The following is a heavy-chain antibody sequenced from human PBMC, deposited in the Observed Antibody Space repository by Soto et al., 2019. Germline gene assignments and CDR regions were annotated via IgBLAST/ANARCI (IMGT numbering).Heavy chain of an antibody. J-gene: IGHJ6*02. CDR3: ARELYYYGSSSSYYYGMDV. D-gene: IGHD3-10*01. CDR1: GGSISSGGYY. CDR2: IYYSGST. Sequence: SETLSLTCTVSGGSISSGGYYWSWIRQHPGKGLEWIGYIYYSGSTYYNPPLKSRVTISVDTSKNQFSLKLSSVTAADTAVYYCARELYYYGSSSSYYYGMDVWGQGTTVTVSS. V-gene: IGHV4-31*03.